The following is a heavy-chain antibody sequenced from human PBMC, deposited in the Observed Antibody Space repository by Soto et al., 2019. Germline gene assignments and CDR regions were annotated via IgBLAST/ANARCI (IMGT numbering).Heavy chain of an antibody. V-gene: IGHV3-15*01. Sequence: GGSLRLSSAASGFTFSNAWMSWVRQAPGKGLEWVGRIKRKTEGRTTDYAATVKGRFTISRDDSKNTLYLQMNSLKTEDTAVYYCTTDRSSGVDYWGQGTLVTVSS. CDR3: TTDRSSGVDY. CDR2: IKRKTEGRTT. D-gene: IGHD2-15*01. CDR1: GFTFSNAW. J-gene: IGHJ4*02.